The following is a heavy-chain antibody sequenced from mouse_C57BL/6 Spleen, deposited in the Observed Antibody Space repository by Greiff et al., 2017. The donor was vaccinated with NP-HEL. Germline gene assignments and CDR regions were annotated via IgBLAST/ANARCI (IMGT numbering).Heavy chain of an antibody. D-gene: IGHD1-1*01. CDR2: ISSGGSYT. CDR3: ARHPGSSPLDY. J-gene: IGHJ2*01. V-gene: IGHV5-6*02. CDR1: GFTFSSYG. Sequence: EVMLVESGGDLVKPGGSLKLSCAASGFTFSSYGMSWVRQTPDKRLEWVATISSGGSYTYYPDSVKGRFTISRDNAKNTLYLQMSSLKSEDTARYYCARHPGSSPLDYWGQGTTLTVSS.